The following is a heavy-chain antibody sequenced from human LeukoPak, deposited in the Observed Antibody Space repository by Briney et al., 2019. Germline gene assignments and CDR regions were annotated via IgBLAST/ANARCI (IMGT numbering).Heavy chain of an antibody. CDR1: GFTFSSYS. V-gene: IGHV3-21*01. J-gene: IGHJ4*02. Sequence: GGSLRLSCAASGFTFSSYSMNWVRQAPGKGLEWVSSISSSSSYIYYADSVKGRFTISRDNAKNSLYLQMNSLRAEDTVVYYCARGYSYGYIPYYFDYWGQGTLVTVSS. CDR3: ARGYSYGYIPYYFDY. D-gene: IGHD5-18*01. CDR2: ISSSSSYI.